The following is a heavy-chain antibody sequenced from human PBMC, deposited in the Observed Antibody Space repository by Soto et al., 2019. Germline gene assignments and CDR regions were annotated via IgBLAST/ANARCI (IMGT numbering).Heavy chain of an antibody. CDR2: ISYDGSNK. J-gene: IGHJ6*02. CDR3: AKERRITMVRGVITPYYYYGMDV. V-gene: IGHV3-30*18. D-gene: IGHD3-10*01. CDR1: GFTFSSYG. Sequence: QVQLVESGGGVVQPGRSLRLSCAASGFTFSSYGMHWVRQAPGKGLEWVAVISYDGSNKYYADSVKGRFTISRDNSKNTLYLQMNSLRAEDTAVYYCAKERRITMVRGVITPYYYYGMDVWGQGTTVTVSS.